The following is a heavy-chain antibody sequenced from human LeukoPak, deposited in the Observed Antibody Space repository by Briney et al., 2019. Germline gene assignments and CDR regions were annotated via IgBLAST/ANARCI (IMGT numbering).Heavy chain of an antibody. CDR3: ARAPSSSNWFDP. J-gene: IGHJ5*02. D-gene: IGHD6-13*01. V-gene: IGHV1-8*02. CDR2: MNPNSGNT. CDR1: GYTFTSYD. Sequence: ASVKVSCKASGYTFTSYDINWVRQATGQGLEWMGWMNPNSGNTGYAQKLQGRVTMTTDTSTSTAYMELRSLRSDDTAVYYCARAPSSSNWFDPWGQGTLVTVSS.